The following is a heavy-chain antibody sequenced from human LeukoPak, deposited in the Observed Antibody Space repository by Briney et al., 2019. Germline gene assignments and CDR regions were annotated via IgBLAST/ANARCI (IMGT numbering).Heavy chain of an antibody. CDR3: ARDSITMVRGPYYYYYGMDV. J-gene: IGHJ6*02. Sequence: GASVKVSCKASGYTFTSYGISWVRQAPGQGLEWMGWISAYNGNTNYAQKLQGRVTMTTDTSTSTAYMELRSLRSDDTAVYYCARDSITMVRGPYYYYYGMDVWGQGTTVTVSS. CDR1: GYTFTSYG. D-gene: IGHD3-10*01. V-gene: IGHV1-18*01. CDR2: ISAYNGNT.